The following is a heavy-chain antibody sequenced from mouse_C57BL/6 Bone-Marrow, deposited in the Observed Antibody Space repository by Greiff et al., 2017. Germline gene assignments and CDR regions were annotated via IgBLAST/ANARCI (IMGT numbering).Heavy chain of an antibody. CDR3: ARHHGFAY. J-gene: IGHJ3*01. CDR1: GFSLPSFA. CDR2: IWTGGGT. V-gene: IGHV2-9-1*01. Sequence: VKLMESGPGLGAPSQSLSITCTVFGFSLPSFALSWVRQPPGKCLEWLGVIWTGGGTNYISALNSTLSISKDNSKRQVFLKMNSLQTDDTARYYCARHHGFAYWGQGTLVTVSA.